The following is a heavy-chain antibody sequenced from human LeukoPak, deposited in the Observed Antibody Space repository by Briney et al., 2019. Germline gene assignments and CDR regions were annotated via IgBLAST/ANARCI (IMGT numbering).Heavy chain of an antibody. Sequence: PGGSLRLSCAASGFTFSNYAMSWVRQAPGKGLECVSAISDSGDKTDYADSVRGRFTIYRDNSKDTLYLQMNSLGAADTAVYYCARQKVARFHAFDIWGQGTMVTVSS. V-gene: IGHV3-23*01. D-gene: IGHD3-3*01. CDR2: ISDSGDKT. CDR3: ARQKVARFHAFDI. J-gene: IGHJ3*02. CDR1: GFTFSNYA.